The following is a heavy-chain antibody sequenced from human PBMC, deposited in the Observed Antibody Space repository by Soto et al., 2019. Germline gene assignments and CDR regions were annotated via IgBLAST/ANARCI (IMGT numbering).Heavy chain of an antibody. V-gene: IGHV1-69*06. Sequence: SVKVSCKASGGTFSSYAISWVRQAPGQGLEWMGGIIPIFGTANYAQKFQGRVTITADKSTSTAYMELSSLRSEDTAVYYSAAGYCTNGVCYPSYYYYYAMDVWGQGTTGTVPS. D-gene: IGHD2-8*01. CDR3: AAGYCTNGVCYPSYYYYYAMDV. CDR2: IIPIFGTA. CDR1: GGTFSSYA. J-gene: IGHJ6*02.